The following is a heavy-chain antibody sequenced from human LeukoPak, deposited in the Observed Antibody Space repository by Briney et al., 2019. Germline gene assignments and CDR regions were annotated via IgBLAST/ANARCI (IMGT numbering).Heavy chain of an antibody. CDR2: IYYSGST. V-gene: IGHV4-31*03. CDR1: GGSISSSSYY. CDR3: ARDGTDGYNYVFDY. Sequence: SETLSLTCTVSGGSISSSSYYWGWIRQPPGKGLEWIGYIYYSGSTYYNPSLKSRVTISVDTSKNQFSLKLSSVTAADTAVYYCARDGTDGYNYVFDYWGQGTLVTVSS. D-gene: IGHD5-24*01. J-gene: IGHJ4*02.